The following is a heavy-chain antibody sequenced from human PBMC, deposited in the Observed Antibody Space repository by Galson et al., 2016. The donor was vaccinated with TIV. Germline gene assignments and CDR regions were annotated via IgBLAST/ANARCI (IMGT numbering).Heavy chain of an antibody. V-gene: IGHV3-15*01. CDR3: ATEGYTYGHHSFGI. Sequence: SGAEVKKPGESLRHSCAASGLTVNNAWMSWVRQAPGKGLEWVGRIRGRPNDWTTDYAAPVKARFTIPRADSKNTLYLQMNSLNTEDTAVYYCATEGYTYGHHSFGIWGQGTMVTVSS. D-gene: IGHD5-18*01. J-gene: IGHJ3*02. CDR1: GLTVNNAW. CDR2: IRGRPNDWTT.